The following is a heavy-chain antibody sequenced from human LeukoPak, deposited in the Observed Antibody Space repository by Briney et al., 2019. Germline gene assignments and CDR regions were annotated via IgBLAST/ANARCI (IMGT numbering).Heavy chain of an antibody. CDR1: GFTFSSYG. J-gene: IGHJ4*02. CDR3: AKEGTVTIVFRWYFDY. CDR2: IRYDGSNK. Sequence: GGSLSLSCAASGFTFSSYGMHWVRQAPGKGLEWVAFIRYDGSNKYYADSVKGRFTISRDNSKNTLYLQMNSLRAEDTAVYYCAKEGTVTIVFRWYFDYWGQGTLVTVSS. V-gene: IGHV3-30*02. D-gene: IGHD3-10*01.